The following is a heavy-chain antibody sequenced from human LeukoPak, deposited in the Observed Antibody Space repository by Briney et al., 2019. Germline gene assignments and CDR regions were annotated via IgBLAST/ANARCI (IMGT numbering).Heavy chain of an antibody. CDR2: ISAYNGNT. CDR1: GYTFTSYG. V-gene: IGHV1-18*01. D-gene: IGHD3-10*01. Sequence: ASVKVSCKASGYTFTSYGISWVRQAPGQGLEWMGWISAYNGNTNYAQKLQGRVTMTTDTSTSTAYMELRSLRSDDTAVYYCARDNFWAVRGVMGYWGQGTLDTVSS. J-gene: IGHJ4*02. CDR3: ARDNFWAVRGVMGY.